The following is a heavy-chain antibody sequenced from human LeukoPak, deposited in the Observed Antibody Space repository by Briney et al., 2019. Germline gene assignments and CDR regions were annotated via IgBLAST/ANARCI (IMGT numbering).Heavy chain of an antibody. J-gene: IGHJ4*02. CDR2: IYTSGST. CDR3: ARDFSYYDFWSGYPYNYYFDY. CDR1: GGSISGGGYY. D-gene: IGHD3-3*01. V-gene: IGHV4-61*02. Sequence: TSQTLSLTCTVSGGSISGGGYYWSWIRQPAGKGLEWIGRIYTSGSTNYNPSLKSRVTMSVDTSKNQFSLKLSSVTAADTAVYYCARDFSYYDFWSGYPYNYYFDYWGQGTLVTVSS.